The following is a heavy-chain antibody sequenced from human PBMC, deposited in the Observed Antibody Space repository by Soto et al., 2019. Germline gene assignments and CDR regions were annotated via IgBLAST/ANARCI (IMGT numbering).Heavy chain of an antibody. CDR3: AHSRHSYDSSGYYPTRGYFQH. V-gene: IGHV2-5*02. D-gene: IGHD3-22*01. Sequence: QITLKESGPTLVKPTQTLTLTCTFSGFSLSTSGVGVGWIRQPPGKALEWLALIYWDDDKRYSPSLKSRLTITKHTSKNQVVLTMTTMDPVDTATYYCAHSRHSYDSSGYYPTRGYFQHWGQGTLVTVYS. CDR1: GFSLSTSGVG. J-gene: IGHJ1*01. CDR2: IYWDDDK.